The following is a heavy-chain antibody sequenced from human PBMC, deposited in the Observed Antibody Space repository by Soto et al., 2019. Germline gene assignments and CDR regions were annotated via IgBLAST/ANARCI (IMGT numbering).Heavy chain of an antibody. CDR1: GFTFSSYW. V-gene: IGHV3-74*01. D-gene: IGHD3-10*01. CDR3: ASYYGSGSYWPTY. J-gene: IGHJ4*02. CDR2: INSDGRST. Sequence: EVQLVESGGGLVQPGGSLRLACAASGFTFSSYWMHWVRQAPGKGLVWVSRINSDGRSTSYADSVKGRFTISRDTAKNTLYLQMTSLRAEDTAVYYCASYYGSGSYWPTYWGQGTLVTVSS.